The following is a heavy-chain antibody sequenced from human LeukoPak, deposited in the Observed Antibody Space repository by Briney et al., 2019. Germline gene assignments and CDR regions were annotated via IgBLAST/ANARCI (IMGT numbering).Heavy chain of an antibody. V-gene: IGHV3-11*03. J-gene: IGHJ5*02. D-gene: IGHD1-26*01. Sequence: GGSLRLSCATSGFTFSDYYMSWIRQAPGKGLEWVSYISSSGTYINSADSVKGRFTISRDYPKNSLYLQMSSLRAEDTAVYYCASGSYGWFDPWGQGTLVTVSS. CDR1: GFTFSDYY. CDR3: ASGSYGWFDP. CDR2: ISSSGTYI.